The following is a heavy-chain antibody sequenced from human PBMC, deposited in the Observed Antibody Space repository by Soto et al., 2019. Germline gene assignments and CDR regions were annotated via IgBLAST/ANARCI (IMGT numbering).Heavy chain of an antibody. D-gene: IGHD2-21*01. V-gene: IGHV3-23*01. CDR2: ISVSGGST. J-gene: IGHJ5*02. CDR3: EKLSRHIQNWFDP. Sequence: EVQLLESGGGLVQPGGSLRLSCAVSRFTFSSYSFSWVRQPPGKGLEWIARISVSGGSTHYADSVKGRFTVSRDNSKNTLYLQMNNLRAEDTAVYYCEKLSRHIQNWFDPWGQATLVTVSS. CDR1: RFTFSSYS.